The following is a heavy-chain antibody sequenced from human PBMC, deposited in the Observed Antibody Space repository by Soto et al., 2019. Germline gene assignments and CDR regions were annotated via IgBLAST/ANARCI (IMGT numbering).Heavy chain of an antibody. CDR1: GFTFSSYA. V-gene: IGHV3-30-3*01. CDR2: ISYDGINK. D-gene: IGHD6-25*01. CDR3: ASSGY. Sequence: QVQLVESGGGVVQPGRSLRLSCAASGFTFSSYAMHWVRQAPGKGLEWVAVISYDGINKYYADSVKGRFTISRDNSKNTLYLQMNSLRAEDTAVYYCASSGYWGQGTLVTVSS. J-gene: IGHJ4*02.